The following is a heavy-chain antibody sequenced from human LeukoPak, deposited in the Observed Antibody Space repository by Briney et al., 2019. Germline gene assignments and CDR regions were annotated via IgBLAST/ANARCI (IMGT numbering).Heavy chain of an antibody. V-gene: IGHV3-33*01. D-gene: IGHD5-24*01. CDR3: ARGRGTAPYYMDV. Sequence: GGSLRLSCAASGFTFRSYGMHWVRQAPGEGLEWVAVIWYDGSNKNYADSVKGRFTISRDNSKNTLYLQMNSLRAEDTAVYSCARGRGTAPYYMDVWGKGTTVTVSS. J-gene: IGHJ6*03. CDR2: IWYDGSNK. CDR1: GFTFRSYG.